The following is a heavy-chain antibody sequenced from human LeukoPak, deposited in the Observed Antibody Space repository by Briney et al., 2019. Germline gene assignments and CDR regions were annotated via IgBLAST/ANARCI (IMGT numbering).Heavy chain of an antibody. D-gene: IGHD6-13*01. CDR3: VKIAASASDY. CDR2: ISGSGGST. Sequence: GSLRLSCVASGFTFSTYAMCWVRQAPGKGLEWVSAISGSGGSTYYADSVKGRFTISRDNSKNTLYLQMNSLRAEDTAIYYCVKIAASASDYWGQGTLVTVSS. J-gene: IGHJ4*02. CDR1: GFTFSTYA. V-gene: IGHV3-23*01.